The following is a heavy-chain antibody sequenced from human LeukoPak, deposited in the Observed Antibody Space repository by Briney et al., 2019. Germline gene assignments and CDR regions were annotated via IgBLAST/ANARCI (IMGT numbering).Heavy chain of an antibody. CDR3: ARPRYSSSSYFH. V-gene: IGHV4-59*01. CDR1: GGSISSYY. Sequence: SETLSLTYTISGGSISSYYWSWIRQSPGKGLEWIGYVFKSGSTSYNPSLKSRVTISVDTSNNEFSLRVTSVTAADTAVYYCARPRYSSSSYFHWGQGTLVTVSS. J-gene: IGHJ4*02. D-gene: IGHD6-13*01. CDR2: VFKSGST.